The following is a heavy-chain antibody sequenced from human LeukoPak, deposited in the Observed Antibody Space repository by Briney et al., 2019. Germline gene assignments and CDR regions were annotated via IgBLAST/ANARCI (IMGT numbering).Heavy chain of an antibody. D-gene: IGHD1-14*01. Sequence: SETLSLTCTVSGGSISGGTHYWSWIRQPAGKGLEWIGRIYTSGSTNYNPSLKSRVTISVDTSKNQFSLKLSSVTAADTAVYYCARNLGRDYFDYWGQGNLVTVSS. J-gene: IGHJ4*02. CDR1: GGSISGGTHY. CDR3: ARNLGRDYFDY. CDR2: IYTSGST. V-gene: IGHV4-61*02.